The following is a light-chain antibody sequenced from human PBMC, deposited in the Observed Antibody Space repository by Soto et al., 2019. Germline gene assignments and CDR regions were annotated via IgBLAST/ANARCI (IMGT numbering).Light chain of an antibody. J-gene: IGKJ1*01. CDR3: HKYYSYPHT. CDR1: QGISSY. V-gene: IGKV1-8*01. CDR2: AAS. Sequence: AIRMTQSPSSFSASTGDRVTITCRASQGISSYLAWYQQKPGKAPKRLIYAASTLQSGVPSRFSGSGSGTDFTLTISCLQSEDFATYYCHKYYSYPHTFGQGTKVEIK.